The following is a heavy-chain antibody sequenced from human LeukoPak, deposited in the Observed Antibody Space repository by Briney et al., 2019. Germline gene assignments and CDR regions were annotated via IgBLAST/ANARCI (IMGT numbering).Heavy chain of an antibody. Sequence: GGSLRLSCAASGFTFSSYAMSWVRQAPGKGLEWVSAISGSGGSTYYADSVKGRFTISRDNSKNTLYLQLNSLRAEDTAVYFCAKDSATYGCFDYWGQGTLVTVSS. D-gene: IGHD3-10*01. CDR2: ISGSGGST. CDR1: GFTFSSYA. V-gene: IGHV3-23*01. J-gene: IGHJ4*02. CDR3: AKDSATYGCFDY.